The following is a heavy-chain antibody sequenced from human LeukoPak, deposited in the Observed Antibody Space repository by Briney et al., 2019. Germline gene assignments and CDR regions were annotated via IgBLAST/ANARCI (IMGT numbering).Heavy chain of an antibody. Sequence: GESLKISCKGSGYSFTSYWIGWVRQMPGKGLEWMGIIYPGDSDTRYSPSFQGQVTISADKSISTAYLRWSSLKASDTAMYYCARLYSGYDWGQAIYFDYWGQGTLVTVSS. D-gene: IGHD5-12*01. CDR2: IYPGDSDT. CDR3: ARLYSGYDWGQAIYFDY. V-gene: IGHV5-51*01. J-gene: IGHJ4*02. CDR1: GYSFTSYW.